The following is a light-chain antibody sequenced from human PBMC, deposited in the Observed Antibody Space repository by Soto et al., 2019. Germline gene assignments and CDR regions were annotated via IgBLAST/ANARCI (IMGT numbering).Light chain of an antibody. Sequence: DIQMTQSPSSLSASVGDRVTITCRASQSISSYLNWYQQKPGKAPKLLIDAASSLQSGVPSSFSGSGSGTDFTLTISSLQPEDFATYYCQQSYSTPYTFGQGNKLEIK. V-gene: IGKV1-39*01. CDR2: AAS. CDR1: QSISSY. CDR3: QQSYSTPYT. J-gene: IGKJ2*01.